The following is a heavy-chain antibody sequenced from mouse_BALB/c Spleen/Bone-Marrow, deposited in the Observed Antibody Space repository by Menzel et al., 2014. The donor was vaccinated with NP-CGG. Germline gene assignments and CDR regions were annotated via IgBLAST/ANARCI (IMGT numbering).Heavy chain of an antibody. V-gene: IGHV1S41*01. CDR3: ARFPIYYGSYGAMDY. CDR2: IAPGSGST. CDR1: GYTFTSYW. Sequence: DLVKPGASVKLSCKASGYTFTSYWINWIKQRPGQGLEWIGRIAPGSGSTYYNEMFKGKATLTVDTSSSTAYIQLSSLSSEDSAVYFCARFPIYYGSYGAMDYWGQGTSVTVSS. D-gene: IGHD2-1*01. J-gene: IGHJ4*01.